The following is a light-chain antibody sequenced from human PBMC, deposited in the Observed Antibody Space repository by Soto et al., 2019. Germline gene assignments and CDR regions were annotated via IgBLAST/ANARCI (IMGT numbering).Light chain of an antibody. Sequence: QSALTQPRSVSGSPGQSVTISCTGTSSDVGGYNYVSWYQQHPGKAPKLMIYDVSKRPSGVPDRFSGSKSGNTASLTISGLQADDEADYYCGSYAGSYNVVFGGGTKLTVL. CDR3: GSYAGSYNVV. CDR1: SSDVGGYNY. V-gene: IGLV2-11*01. CDR2: DVS. J-gene: IGLJ2*01.